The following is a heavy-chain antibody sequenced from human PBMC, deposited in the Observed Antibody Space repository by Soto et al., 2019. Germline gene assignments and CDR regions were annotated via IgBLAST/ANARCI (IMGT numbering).Heavy chain of an antibody. CDR2: ISGSGGST. CDR3: SKASVAGTDYYFDY. D-gene: IGHD6-19*01. CDR1: GFTFSSYA. Sequence: GGSLRLSCAASGFTFSSYAMSWVRQAPGKGLEWVSAISGSGGSTYYADSVKGRFTISRDNSKNTLYLQMNSLRAEDTAVYYCSKASVAGTDYYFDYWGQGTLVPVSS. J-gene: IGHJ4*02. V-gene: IGHV3-23*01.